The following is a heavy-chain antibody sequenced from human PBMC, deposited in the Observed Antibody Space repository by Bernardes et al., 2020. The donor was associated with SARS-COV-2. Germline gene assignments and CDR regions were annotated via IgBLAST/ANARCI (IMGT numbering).Heavy chain of an antibody. V-gene: IGHV3-11*01. CDR2: ISSSGSTI. D-gene: IGHD3-10*01. CDR3: ARVHYGSGTNYYGMDV. CDR1: GFTFSDYY. J-gene: IGHJ6*02. Sequence: GGSLRLSCAASGFTFSDYYMSWIRQAPGKGLEWVSYISSSGSTIYYADSVKGRFTISRDNAKNSLYLQMNSLRAEDTAVYYCARVHYGSGTNYYGMDVWGQGTTVTVSS.